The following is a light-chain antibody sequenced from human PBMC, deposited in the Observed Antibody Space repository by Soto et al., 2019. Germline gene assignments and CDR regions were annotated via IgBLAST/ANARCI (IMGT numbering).Light chain of an antibody. V-gene: IGKV1-27*01. CDR3: QKYSSAPFT. CDR2: AAS. Sequence: DIQMTQSPSSLSASVGDRVTITCRASQGITNYVAWYQQKPGTVPKLLISAASTLQSGVPSRFSGSGFGTDFSLISSSLQPEDVATYFCQKYSSAPFTYGRGTKVDIK. CDR1: QGITNY. J-gene: IGKJ3*01.